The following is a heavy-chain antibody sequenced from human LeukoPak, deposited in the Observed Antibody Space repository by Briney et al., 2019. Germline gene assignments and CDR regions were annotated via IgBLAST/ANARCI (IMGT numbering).Heavy chain of an antibody. CDR1: GGSISSGSYY. J-gene: IGHJ4*02. CDR3: ARVYCGGDCYSGSRAFSFDY. D-gene: IGHD2-21*01. V-gene: IGHV4-61*02. CDR2: IYTSGST. Sequence: PSQTLSLTCTVSGGSISSGSYYWSWIRQPAGKGLEWIGRIYTSGSTNYNPSLKSRVTISVDTSKNQFSLKLSSVTAADTAVYYCARVYCGGDCYSGSRAFSFDYWGQGTLVTVSS.